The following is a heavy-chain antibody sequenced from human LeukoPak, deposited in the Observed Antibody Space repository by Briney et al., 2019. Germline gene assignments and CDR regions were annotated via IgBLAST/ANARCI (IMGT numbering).Heavy chain of an antibody. CDR3: ARDPRTNTVPRGGNWFDP. Sequence: GASVKVSCKASGYTFTHYGISWVRQAPGQGLEWMGWISAYNGDTNYAQKLQGRVTMTTDTSTSTAYMELRSLRSDDTAVYYCARDPRTNTVPRGGNWFDPWGQGTLVTVSS. D-gene: IGHD4-17*01. CDR2: ISAYNGDT. CDR1: GYTFTHYG. J-gene: IGHJ5*02. V-gene: IGHV1-18*01.